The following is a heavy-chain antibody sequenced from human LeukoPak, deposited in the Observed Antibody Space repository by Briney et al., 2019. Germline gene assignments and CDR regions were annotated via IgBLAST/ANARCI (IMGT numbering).Heavy chain of an antibody. J-gene: IGHJ5*02. CDR1: GFTFSNYA. D-gene: IGHD3-22*01. Sequence: TGGSLRLSCAAWGFTFSNYAMQGVRQAPDKGVEWGANIWYEGSNKYYADSVKGRFTISRDNSKNTLYLHMNSLRVEDTAVYYCAKSGYSSGFNCFDPWGQGTLVTVSS. V-gene: IGHV3-33*06. CDR2: IWYEGSNK. CDR3: AKSGYSSGFNCFDP.